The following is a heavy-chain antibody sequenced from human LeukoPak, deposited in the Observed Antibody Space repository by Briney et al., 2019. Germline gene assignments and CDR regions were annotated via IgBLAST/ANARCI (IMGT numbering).Heavy chain of an antibody. D-gene: IGHD3-3*01. CDR1: GGSISSGSYY. J-gene: IGHJ4*02. CDR3: ARDVPITIFGVVFDY. V-gene: IGHV4-61*02. Sequence: PSETLSLTCTVSGGSISSGSYYWSWIRQPAGKGLEWIGRIYTSGSTNYNPSLKSRVTMSVDTSKNQFSLKLSSVTAADTAVYYCARDVPITIFGVVFDYWGQGTLVTVSS. CDR2: IYTSGST.